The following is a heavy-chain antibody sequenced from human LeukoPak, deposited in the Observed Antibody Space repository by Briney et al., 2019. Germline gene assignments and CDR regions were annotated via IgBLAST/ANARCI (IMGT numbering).Heavy chain of an antibody. D-gene: IGHD6-19*01. CDR1: GFTVSSNY. Sequence: PGGSLRLSCAASGFTVSSNYMSWVRQAPGKGLEWVSVIYSGGSTYYADSVKGRFTISRDNSKNTLYLQMNSLRAEDTAVYYCARETVADPTPRMDVWGQGTTVTVSS. J-gene: IGHJ6*02. V-gene: IGHV3-66*01. CDR2: IYSGGST. CDR3: ARETVADPTPRMDV.